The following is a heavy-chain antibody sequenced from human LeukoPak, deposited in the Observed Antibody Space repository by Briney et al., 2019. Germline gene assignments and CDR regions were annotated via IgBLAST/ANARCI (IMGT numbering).Heavy chain of an antibody. J-gene: IGHJ6*02. V-gene: IGHV4-30-2*01. CDR3: ARDGYYYYGMDV. Sequence: TLSLTCAVSGGSISSGGYSWSWIRQPPGKGLEWIGYIYHSGSTYYNPSLKSRVTIPVDRSKNQFSLKLSSVTAADTAVYYCARDGYYYYGMDVWGQGTTVTVSS. CDR1: GGSISSGGYS. CDR2: IYHSGST.